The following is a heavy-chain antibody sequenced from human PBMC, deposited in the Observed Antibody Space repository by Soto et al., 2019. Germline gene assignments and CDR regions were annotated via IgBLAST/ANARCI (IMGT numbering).Heavy chain of an antibody. CDR3: ARDHPGSNSDALDY. D-gene: IGHD7-27*01. J-gene: IGHJ4*02. CDR2: IRSGGSPI. Sequence: ESGGGLVQPGGSLKLSCAASGLTLSTYSMNWVRQAPGKGLEWVAFIRSGGSPIYYADSVKGRFTISRDNAKNSLYLQMYSLRDEDTAVYYCARDHPGSNSDALDYWGQGTLVTVS. V-gene: IGHV3-48*02. CDR1: GLTLSTYS.